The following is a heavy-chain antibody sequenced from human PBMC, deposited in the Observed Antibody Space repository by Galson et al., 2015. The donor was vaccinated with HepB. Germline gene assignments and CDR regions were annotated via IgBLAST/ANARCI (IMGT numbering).Heavy chain of an antibody. J-gene: IGHJ6*02. CDR3: ARTYYSYGMDV. V-gene: IGHV2-70*11. CDR2: IDWDDDE. CDR1: GFSLTTSGMC. Sequence: PALVKPTQTLTLTCTFSGFSLTTSGMCVSWIRQPPGKALEWLARIDWDDDEYYSTSLKTRLTISKDTFKNQVVLTMTNMDPVDTATYYCARTYYSYGMDVWGQGTTVTVSS.